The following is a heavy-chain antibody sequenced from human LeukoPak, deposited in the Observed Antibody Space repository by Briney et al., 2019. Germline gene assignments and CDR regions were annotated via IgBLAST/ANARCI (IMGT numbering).Heavy chain of an antibody. CDR2: IYSGGST. Sequence: GGSLGLSCAASGFTVSSNYMSWVRQAPGKGLEWVSVIYSGGSTYYADSVKGRFTISRDNSKNTLYLQMNSLRAEDTAVYYCAKDLLNYYDGSGPPDYWGQGTMVTVSS. J-gene: IGHJ4*02. V-gene: IGHV3-53*05. CDR1: GFTVSSNY. D-gene: IGHD3-22*01. CDR3: AKDLLNYYDGSGPPDY.